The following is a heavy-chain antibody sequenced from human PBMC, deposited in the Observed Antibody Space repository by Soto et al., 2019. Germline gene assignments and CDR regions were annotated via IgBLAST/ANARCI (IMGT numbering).Heavy chain of an antibody. CDR3: ARDLRGRRSGRFDP. CDR1: GGSISSGGYY. CDR2: IYYSGVT. Sequence: SETLSLTCTVSGGSISSGGYYWSWIRQHPAKGLEWIGYIYYSGVTYYNPSLKSRATISVDTSKNQFSLNLSSVTAADTAMYYCARDLRGRRSGRFDPWGQGTLVPVSS. D-gene: IGHD3-10*01. J-gene: IGHJ5*02. V-gene: IGHV4-31*03.